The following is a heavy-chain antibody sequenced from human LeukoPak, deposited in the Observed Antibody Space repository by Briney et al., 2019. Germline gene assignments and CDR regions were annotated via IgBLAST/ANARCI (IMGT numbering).Heavy chain of an antibody. J-gene: IGHJ3*02. D-gene: IGHD6-19*01. V-gene: IGHV1-2*02. CDR1: GSTFTDYY. CDR3: ARERGTLAVAGDAVDI. CDR2: INPNSGGT. Sequence: ASVKVSCKASGSTFTDYYMHWVRQAPGQGLEWMGWINPNSGGTNYAQKFQGRVTMTRDTSINTAYMEVRRLTSDDTAVYYCARERGTLAVAGDAVDIWGQGTMVTVSS.